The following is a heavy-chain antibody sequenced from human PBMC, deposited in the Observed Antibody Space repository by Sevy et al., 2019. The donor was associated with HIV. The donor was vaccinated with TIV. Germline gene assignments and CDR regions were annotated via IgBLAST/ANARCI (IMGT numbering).Heavy chain of an antibody. CDR1: GFTFSTST. CDR2: MTSSGSYI. V-gene: IGHV3-21*01. Sequence: GGYLRLSCAASGFTFSTSTMNWVRQAPGKGLEWVSLMTSSGSYILYTDTVKGRFTISRDNAKNSVFLQMNSLRVEDTAVYHCVRDGWNYWGQGTLVTVSS. J-gene: IGHJ4*02. D-gene: IGHD2-15*01. CDR3: VRDGWNY.